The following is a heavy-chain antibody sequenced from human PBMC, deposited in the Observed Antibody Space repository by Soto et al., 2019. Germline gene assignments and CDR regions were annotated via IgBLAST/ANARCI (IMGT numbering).Heavy chain of an antibody. CDR3: ARSLTRYYYGMDV. V-gene: IGHV2-70*01. CDR2: IDWDDDE. CDR1: GFSLSTSGIS. J-gene: IGHJ6*02. Sequence: QTLTLTCTFSGFSLSTSGISMSWIRQPPGMALEWLALIDWDDDEYYSPSLRPRLTVSKDTSKNQVVLTMTNMDPVDTATYYCARSLTRYYYGMDVWGQGTTVTVSS.